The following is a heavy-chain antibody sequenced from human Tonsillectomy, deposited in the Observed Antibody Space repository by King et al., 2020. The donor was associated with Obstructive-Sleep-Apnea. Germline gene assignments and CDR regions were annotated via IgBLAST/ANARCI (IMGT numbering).Heavy chain of an antibody. V-gene: IGHV3-23*04. CDR2: ISGSGGST. D-gene: IGHD6-6*01. J-gene: IGHJ4*02. CDR3: AKVWSEARRPFDS. Sequence: VQLVESGGGLVQPGGSLRLSCAASGFTFSTYAMTWVRQAPGKGLEWVSGISGSGGSTYYADSVKGQFTISRDNSKNTLFLQMNSLRAEDTAIYYCAKVWSEARRPFDSWGQGTLVTVSS. CDR1: GFTFSTYA.